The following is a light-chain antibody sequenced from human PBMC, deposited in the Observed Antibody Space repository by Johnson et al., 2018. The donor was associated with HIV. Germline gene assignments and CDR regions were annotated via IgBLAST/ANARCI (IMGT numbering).Light chain of an antibody. V-gene: IGLV1-51*01. CDR1: SSNIGNNY. CDR3: GTWDSSLSVSYV. Sequence: QSVLTQPPSVSAAPGQKVTISCSGSSSNIGNNYVSWYQQLPGTAPKLLIYDNNKRPSGIPDRFSGSKSGTSATLGITGLQTGDEADYYCGTWDSSLSVSYVFGTWTKVTGL. J-gene: IGLJ1*01. CDR2: DNN.